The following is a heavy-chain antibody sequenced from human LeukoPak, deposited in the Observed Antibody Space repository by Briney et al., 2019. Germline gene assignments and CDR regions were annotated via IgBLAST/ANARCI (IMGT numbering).Heavy chain of an antibody. D-gene: IGHD5-24*01. CDR3: ARDHGDGYHTSYFDY. V-gene: IGHV1-2*02. CDR1: GYTFTGYY. Sequence: ASVKVSCKASGYTFTGYYMHWVRQAPGQGLEWMGWINPNSGGTNYAQKVQGRVTMARDTSISTDYMELSRLRSDDTAVYYCARDHGDGYHTSYFDYWGQGTLVTVSS. CDR2: INPNSGGT. J-gene: IGHJ4*02.